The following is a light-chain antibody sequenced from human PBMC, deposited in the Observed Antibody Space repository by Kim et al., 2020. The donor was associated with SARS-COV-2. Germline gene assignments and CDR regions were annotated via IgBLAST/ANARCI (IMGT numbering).Light chain of an antibody. V-gene: IGKV3-20*01. J-gene: IGKJ2*01. CDR2: GAS. CDR3: QQYGSSPVT. Sequence: EIVLTQSPGTLSLSPGERATLSCRASQSVSSSYLAWYQQKPGQAPRLLIYGASSRATGIPDRLSGSGSGTDFTLTISRLEPEDFAVYYCQQYGSSPVTFGQGTKLEI. CDR1: QSVSSSY.